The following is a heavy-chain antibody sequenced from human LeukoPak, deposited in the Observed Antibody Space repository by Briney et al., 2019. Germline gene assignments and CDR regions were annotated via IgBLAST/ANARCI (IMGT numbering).Heavy chain of an antibody. CDR3: AALYYFDY. CDR2: ISYDGSNK. D-gene: IGHD2-15*01. Sequence: PGGSLRLSCAASGFTFSGYAMHWVRQAPGKGLEWVAVISYDGSNKYYADSVKGRFTISRDNSKNTLYLQMNSLRAEDTAVYYCAALYYFDYWGQGTLVTVSS. CDR1: GFTFSGYA. J-gene: IGHJ4*02. V-gene: IGHV3-30-3*01.